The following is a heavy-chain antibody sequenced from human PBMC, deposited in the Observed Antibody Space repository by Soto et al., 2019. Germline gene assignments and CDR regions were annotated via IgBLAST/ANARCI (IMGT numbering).Heavy chain of an antibody. CDR3: ATSIAYCSSTSCYDHYYYYGMDV. J-gene: IGHJ6*02. V-gene: IGHV5-10-1*01. CDR2: IDPSDSYT. D-gene: IGHD2-2*01. CDR1: GYSFTSYW. Sequence: GESLKISCKGSGYSFTSYWISWVRQMPGKGLEWMGRIDPSDSYTNYSPSFQGHVTISADKSISTAYLQWSSLKASDTAMYYCATSIAYCSSTSCYDHYYYYGMDVWGQGTTVTVS.